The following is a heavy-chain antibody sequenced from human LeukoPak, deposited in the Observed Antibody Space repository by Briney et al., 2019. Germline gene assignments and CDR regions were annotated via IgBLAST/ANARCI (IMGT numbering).Heavy chain of an antibody. CDR3: ARGMVTKDYYFDY. CDR2: ISSSSSTI. V-gene: IGHV3-48*01. Sequence: GGSLRLSCAASGFTFSSYAMSWVRQAPGKGLEWVSAISSSSSTIYYADSVKGRFTISRDNAKNSLYLQMNSLRAEDTAVYYCARGMVTKDYYFDYWGQGTLVTVSS. CDR1: GFTFSSYA. J-gene: IGHJ4*02. D-gene: IGHD5-18*01.